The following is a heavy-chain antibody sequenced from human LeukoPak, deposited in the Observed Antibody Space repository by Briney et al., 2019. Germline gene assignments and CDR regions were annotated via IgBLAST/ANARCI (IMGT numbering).Heavy chain of an antibody. D-gene: IGHD3-22*01. CDR1: EFTFSSYG. Sequence: GGSLRLSCAASEFTFSSYGMHWVRQAPGKGLEWVAFIRYDGSTKYHTNSVKGRFTISRDNSKNTVYLQMNSLRAGDTAVYYCAKDPTHFRVWDDYDNTRLNYWGQGTLVTVSS. J-gene: IGHJ4*02. CDR3: AKDPTHFRVWDDYDNTRLNY. V-gene: IGHV3-30*02. CDR2: IRYDGSTK.